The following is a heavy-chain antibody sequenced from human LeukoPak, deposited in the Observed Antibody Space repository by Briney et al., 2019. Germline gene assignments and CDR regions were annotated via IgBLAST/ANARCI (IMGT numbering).Heavy chain of an antibody. V-gene: IGHV4-39*07. J-gene: IGHJ5*02. Sequence: SETLSLTCTVSGGYISSSSYYWGWIRQPPGKGLEWIGSIYYSGSTYYNPSLKSRVTISVGTSKNQFSLKLSSVTAADTAVYYCARGVSGSYSAQKNNWFDPWGQGTLVTVSS. CDR1: GGYISSSSYY. CDR2: IYYSGST. CDR3: ARGVSGSYSAQKNNWFDP. D-gene: IGHD1-26*01.